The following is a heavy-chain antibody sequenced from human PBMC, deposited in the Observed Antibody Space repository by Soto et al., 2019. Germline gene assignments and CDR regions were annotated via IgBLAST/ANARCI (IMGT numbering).Heavy chain of an antibody. Sequence: SETLSLTCTVSGGSISSGGYYWSWIRQHPGKGLEWIGYIYYSGSTYYNPSLKSRVTISVDTSKNQFSLKLSSVTAADTAVYYCARGANGSGSYYNHNWFDPWGQGTLVTVS. D-gene: IGHD3-10*01. CDR1: GGSISSGGYY. CDR3: ARGANGSGSYYNHNWFDP. V-gene: IGHV4-31*03. J-gene: IGHJ5*02. CDR2: IYYSGST.